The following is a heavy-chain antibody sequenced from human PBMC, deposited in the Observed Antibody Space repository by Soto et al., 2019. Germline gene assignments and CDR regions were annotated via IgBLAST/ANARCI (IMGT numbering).Heavy chain of an antibody. J-gene: IGHJ6*03. Sequence: GASVKVSCNASGYTFTSYDINWVRQATGQGLEGMGWMNPNSGNTGYAHKFQARVTMTRNTSISTAYMELSSLRSEDTAVYYCARGRWGVVAATLGTDYYYYYMDVWGKGTTVTVSS. CDR2: MNPNSGNT. CDR1: GYTFTSYD. CDR3: ARGRWGVVAATLGTDYYYYYMDV. V-gene: IGHV1-8*01. D-gene: IGHD2-15*01.